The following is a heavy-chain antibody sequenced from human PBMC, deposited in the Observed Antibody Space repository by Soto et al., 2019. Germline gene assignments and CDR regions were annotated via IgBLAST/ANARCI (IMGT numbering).Heavy chain of an antibody. D-gene: IGHD3-22*01. CDR2: LNPNSGAT. CDR1: GYAFTTYY. CDR3: ARGVWDSNGYYYLDY. J-gene: IGHJ4*01. V-gene: IGHV1-46*03. Sequence: ASVKVSCKASGYAFTTYYIHWVRQAPGQGLEWMGILNPNSGATTYAQKFQGRVTMTRGTSTSTVYMELSSPRSEDTAVYYCARGVWDSNGYYYLDYWGHGTLVTVSS.